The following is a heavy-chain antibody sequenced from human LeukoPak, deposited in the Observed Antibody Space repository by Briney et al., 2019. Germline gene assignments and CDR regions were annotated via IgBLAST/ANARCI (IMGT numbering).Heavy chain of an antibody. J-gene: IGHJ4*02. D-gene: IGHD6-13*01. V-gene: IGHV1-46*01. CDR3: ARGVIAAAGTKGTGPFDY. Sequence: ASVKVSCKASGYTFTSYYMHWVRQAPGQGLEWMGIINPSGGSTSYAQKFRGRVTMTRDTSTSTVYMELSSLRSEDTAVYYCARGVIAAAGTKGTGPFDYWGQGTLVTVSS. CDR2: INPSGGST. CDR1: GYTFTSYY.